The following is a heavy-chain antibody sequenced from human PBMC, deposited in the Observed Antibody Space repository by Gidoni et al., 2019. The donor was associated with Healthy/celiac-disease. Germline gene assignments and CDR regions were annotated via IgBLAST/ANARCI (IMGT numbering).Heavy chain of an antibody. CDR1: GGSLSSSSYY. V-gene: IGHV4-39*01. Sequence: QLQLQESGPGVVKPSGTLSLTCTVSGGSLSSSSYYWGWIRQPPGKGLEWIGSIYYSGSTYYNPSLKSRVTISLDTSKNQFSLKLSSVTAADTAVYYCARLSGGNPSDYWGQGTLVTVSS. J-gene: IGHJ4*02. CDR2: IYYSGST. CDR3: ARLSGGNPSDY. D-gene: IGHD2-15*01.